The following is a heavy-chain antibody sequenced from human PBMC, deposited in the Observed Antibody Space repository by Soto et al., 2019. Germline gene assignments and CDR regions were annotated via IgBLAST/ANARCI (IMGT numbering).Heavy chain of an antibody. CDR3: AKDQEVLLWFGELSPLDY. CDR1: GFTFSSYA. CDR2: ISGSGGST. D-gene: IGHD3-10*01. Sequence: GGSLRLSCAASGFTFSSYAMSWVRQAPGKGLEWVSAISGSGGSTYYADSVKGRFTISRDNSKNTLYLQMNSLRAEDTAVYYCAKDQEVLLWFGELSPLDYWGQGTLVTVSS. V-gene: IGHV3-23*01. J-gene: IGHJ4*02.